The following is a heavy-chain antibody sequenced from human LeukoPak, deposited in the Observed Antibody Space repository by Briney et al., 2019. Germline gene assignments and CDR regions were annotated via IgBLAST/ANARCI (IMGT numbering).Heavy chain of an antibody. D-gene: IGHD1-7*01. J-gene: IGHJ3*01. V-gene: IGHV3-23*01. CDR2: IGGSGGIS. CDR3: ARDIELST. CDR1: GFTFSSYA. Sequence: PGGSLRLSCAASGFTFSSYAMNWVRQTPGKGLEWVSVIGGSGGISYYADFVRGRFTISRDNSKNTLYMQMNSLRAEDTAIYYCARDIELSTWGLGTMVTVSS.